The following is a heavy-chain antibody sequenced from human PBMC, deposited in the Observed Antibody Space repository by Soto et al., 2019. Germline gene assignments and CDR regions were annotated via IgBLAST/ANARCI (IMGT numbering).Heavy chain of an antibody. J-gene: IGHJ6*02. CDR3: ARSSREHYYYYDGMDV. V-gene: IGHV4-31*03. Sequence: QVQLQESGPGLVKPSQTLSLTCTVSGGSISSGGYYWSWIRQHPGKGLEWIGYIYYSGSTYYNPSLKSRVTISVDTSKNQFSLKLSSVTAADTAVYYCARSSREHYYYYDGMDVWGQATTGTVSS. CDR2: IYYSGST. D-gene: IGHD1-1*01. CDR1: GGSISSGGYY.